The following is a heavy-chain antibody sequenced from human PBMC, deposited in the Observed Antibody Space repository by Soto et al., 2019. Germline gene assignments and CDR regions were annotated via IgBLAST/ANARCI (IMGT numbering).Heavy chain of an antibody. V-gene: IGHV4-34*01. CDR3: ARDAIVVVPAASYGMDV. D-gene: IGHD2-2*01. CDR2: INHSGST. J-gene: IGHJ6*02. CDR1: GGSFSGYY. Sequence: PSETLSLTCAVYGGSFSGYYWSWICQPPGKGLEWIGEINHSGSTNYNPSLKSRVTISVDTSKNQFSLKLSSVTAADTAVYYCARDAIVVVPAASYGMDVWGQGTTVT.